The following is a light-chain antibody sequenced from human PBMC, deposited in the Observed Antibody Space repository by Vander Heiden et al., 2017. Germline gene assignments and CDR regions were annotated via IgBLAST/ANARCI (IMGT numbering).Light chain of an antibody. CDR2: ADS. Sequence: SYVLTQPPSVSLAPGQTARITRGGNNIGTKSVHWYQQKPGQAPVLVVYADSDRPSGIPERFSGSNSGNTATLTISRVEAGDEADYSCQVWDSSSDHVVFGGGTKLTVL. CDR3: QVWDSSSDHVV. J-gene: IGLJ2*01. V-gene: IGLV3-21*02. CDR1: NIGTKS.